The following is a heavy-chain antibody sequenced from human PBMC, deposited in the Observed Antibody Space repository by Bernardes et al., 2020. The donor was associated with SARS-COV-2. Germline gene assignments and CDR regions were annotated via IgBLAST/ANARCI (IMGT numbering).Heavy chain of an antibody. D-gene: IGHD1-26*01. CDR2: KYSTGTT. CDR3: ARGETIYSHDY. J-gene: IGHJ4*02. CDR1: GGSFSLYY. V-gene: IGHV4-59*01. Sequence: SETLSLTRIVSGGSFSLYYWTWIRQPPGKGLEWIGYKYSTGTTTYNPSLKSRVTISVDTSKSQVSLKLNSVTAADTAVYYCARGETIYSHDYWGQGTLVTVSA.